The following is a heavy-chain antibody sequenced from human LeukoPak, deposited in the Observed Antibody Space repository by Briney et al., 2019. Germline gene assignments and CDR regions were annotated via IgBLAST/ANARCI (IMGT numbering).Heavy chain of an antibody. CDR2: IKSKTDGGTR. CDR1: GSSFSNAW. CDR3: AKSMRVLWFGELLPFDY. J-gene: IGHJ4*02. V-gene: IGHV3-15*01. Sequence: GGSLRLSCAASGSSFSNAWLSWVRQAPGKGLEWVGRIKSKTDGGTRDYVAPVKDRFTISRDDSKDTLYLQMNSLRAEDTAVHYCAKSMRVLWFGELLPFDYWGQGTLVTVSS. D-gene: IGHD3-10*01.